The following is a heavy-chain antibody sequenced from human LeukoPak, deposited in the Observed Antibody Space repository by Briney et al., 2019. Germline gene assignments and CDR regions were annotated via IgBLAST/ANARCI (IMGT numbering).Heavy chain of an antibody. CDR2: IYYSGST. CDR3: ARDGYNSYYYYGMDV. V-gene: IGHV4-59*01. J-gene: IGHJ6*02. CDR1: GGSISSYY. D-gene: IGHD5-24*01. Sequence: SETLSLTCTVSGGSISSYYWTWIRQPPGKGLEWIGYIYYSGSTNYNPSLKSRVTISIDTSKNQFSLNLSSVTAADTAVYYCARDGYNSYYYYGMDVWGQGTTVTVSS.